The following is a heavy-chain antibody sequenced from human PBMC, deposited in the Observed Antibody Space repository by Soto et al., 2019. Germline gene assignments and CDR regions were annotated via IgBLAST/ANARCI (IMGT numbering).Heavy chain of an antibody. CDR1: GFTFSSYW. Sequence: GSLRLSCAASGFTFSSYWMSWVRQAPGKGLEWVANIKQDGSEKCYVDSVKGRFTISRDNAKNSLYLQMNSLRAEDTAVYYCARNLGYCTNGVCFPHYYYGMDVWGQGTTVTVSS. CDR2: IKQDGSEK. CDR3: ARNLGYCTNGVCFPHYYYGMDV. D-gene: IGHD2-8*01. V-gene: IGHV3-7*03. J-gene: IGHJ6*02.